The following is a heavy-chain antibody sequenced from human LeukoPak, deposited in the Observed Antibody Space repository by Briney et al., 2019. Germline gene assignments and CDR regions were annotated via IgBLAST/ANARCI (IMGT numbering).Heavy chain of an antibody. Sequence: GASVKVSCKASGGTFSSYAISWVRQAPGQGLEWMGGIIPIFGTANYAQKFQGRVTITTDESTSTAYMELSSLRSEDTAVYYCARGLRSYPARAFDIWGQGTMVTVSS. CDR3: ARGLRSYPARAFDI. V-gene: IGHV1-69*05. CDR2: IIPIFGTA. J-gene: IGHJ3*02. CDR1: GGTFSSYA. D-gene: IGHD1-26*01.